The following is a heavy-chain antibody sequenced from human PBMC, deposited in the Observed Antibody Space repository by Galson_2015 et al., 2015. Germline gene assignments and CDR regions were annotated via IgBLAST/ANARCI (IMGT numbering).Heavy chain of an antibody. CDR1: GYTFTRYW. J-gene: IGHJ6*02. D-gene: IGHD2-2*01. V-gene: IGHV5-51*03. Sequence: QSGAEVKKPGESLKISCKGSGYTFTRYWIGWVRQLPGKGLEWMGITYSGDSDTRYSPSFQGQVTISADKSISTAYLQWSSLKASDTAMYYCARASTWYLPDGLDVWGQGTTVIVSS. CDR3: ARASTWYLPDGLDV. CDR2: TYSGDSDT.